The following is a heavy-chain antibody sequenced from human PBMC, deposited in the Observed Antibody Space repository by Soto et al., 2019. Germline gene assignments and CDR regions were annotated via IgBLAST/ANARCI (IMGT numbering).Heavy chain of an antibody. V-gene: IGHV3-9*01. D-gene: IGHD4-17*01. Sequence: PGGSLRLSCAASGFTFDDYAMHWVRQAPGKGLEWVSGISWNSDSIGYADSVKGRFTISRDNAKNSLYLQVNSLRAEDTAFYYCAKAPGSTVTTPYFHYWGQGTLVTVSS. CDR2: ISWNSDSI. CDR3: AKAPGSTVTTPYFHY. CDR1: GFTFDDYA. J-gene: IGHJ4*02.